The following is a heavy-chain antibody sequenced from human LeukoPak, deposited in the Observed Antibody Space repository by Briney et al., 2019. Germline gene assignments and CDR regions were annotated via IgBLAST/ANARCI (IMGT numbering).Heavy chain of an antibody. CDR2: IIPIFGTA. Sequence: ASVKVSCKASGGTFSSYAISWVRQAPAQGLEWMGGIIPIFGTANYAQKFKGRVTITADESTSTAYMELSSLRSEETAVYYCARPPLDPYGDYVAKFDPWGQGTLVTVSS. D-gene: IGHD4-17*01. CDR3: ARPPLDPYGDYVAKFDP. CDR1: GGTFSSYA. V-gene: IGHV1-69*13. J-gene: IGHJ5*02.